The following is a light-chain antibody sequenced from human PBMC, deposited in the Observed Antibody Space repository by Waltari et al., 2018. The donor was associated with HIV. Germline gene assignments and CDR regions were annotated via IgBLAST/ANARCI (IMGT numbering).Light chain of an antibody. V-gene: IGLV1-44*01. J-gene: IGLJ1*01. Sequence: QSVLTQSPSASGTTGQRVTISCSGSRPNIGSNTVNWYQQLPGTAPKLLIYTNNQRPSGVPDRFSGSKSGTSASLDISGLQSEDESDYYCAAWDDTLNGYVFGFGTKVTVL. CDR2: TNN. CDR1: RPNIGSNT. CDR3: AAWDDTLNGYV.